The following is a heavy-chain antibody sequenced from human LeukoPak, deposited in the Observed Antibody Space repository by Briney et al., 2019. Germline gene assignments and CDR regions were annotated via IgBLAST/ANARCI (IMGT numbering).Heavy chain of an antibody. Sequence: GASVKVSCKASGYTFTGYYMHWVRQAPGQGLEWMGWINPNSGGTNYAQKFQGRVTMTRDTSISTAYMELSRLRSDDTAVYDCARAIPYYDFWSCYEGLGFDYWGQGTLVTVSS. CDR2: INPNSGGT. D-gene: IGHD3-3*01. CDR1: GYTFTGYY. J-gene: IGHJ4*02. CDR3: ARAIPYYDFWSCYEGLGFDY. V-gene: IGHV1-2*02.